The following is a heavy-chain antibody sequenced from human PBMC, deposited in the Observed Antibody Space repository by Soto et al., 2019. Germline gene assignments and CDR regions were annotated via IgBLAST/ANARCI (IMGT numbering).Heavy chain of an antibody. V-gene: IGHV3-30*18. CDR2: ISYDGSNK. CDR3: AKDLRPAATHWYFDL. Sequence: SLKISCAASGFTFSSYGMHWVRQAPGKGLEWVAVISYDGSNKYYADSVKGRFTISRDNSKNTLYLQMNSLRTEDTAVYYCAKDLRPAATHWYFDLWGRGTLVTVS. D-gene: IGHD2-2*01. J-gene: IGHJ2*01. CDR1: GFTFSSYG.